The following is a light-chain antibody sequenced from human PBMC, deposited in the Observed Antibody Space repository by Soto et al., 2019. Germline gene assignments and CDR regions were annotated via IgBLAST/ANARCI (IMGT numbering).Light chain of an antibody. J-gene: IGLJ3*02. CDR2: EVT. CDR3: GSQAGNSNLV. V-gene: IGLV2-8*01. CDR1: STDVGAYNY. Sequence: QSVLNQPPSASGSPGQSVTISCTGTSTDVGAYNYVSWYQQHPGKAPKLMIYEVTKRPSGVPDRFSGSKSGNTASLTVSGLQTEDEADYYCGSQAGNSNLVFGGGTTLTVL.